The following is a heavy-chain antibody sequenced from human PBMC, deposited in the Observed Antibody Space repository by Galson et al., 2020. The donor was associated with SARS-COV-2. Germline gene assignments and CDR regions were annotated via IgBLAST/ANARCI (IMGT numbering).Heavy chain of an antibody. Sequence: SETLSLTCTVSGGSIKSGGYYWTRIRKAPGKGLEWIGYSYYNGNTYYTPSLKSRVTISVDTSKNQFSLKLTSVTAADTAFYYCARVGYYDSSGYYFDYWGQGTLVTVSS. CDR1: GGSIKSGGYY. CDR2: SYYNGNT. CDR3: ARVGYYDSSGYYFDY. V-gene: IGHV4-31*03. J-gene: IGHJ4*02. D-gene: IGHD3-22*01.